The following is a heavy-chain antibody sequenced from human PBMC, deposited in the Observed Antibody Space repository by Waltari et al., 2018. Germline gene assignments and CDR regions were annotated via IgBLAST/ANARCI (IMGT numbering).Heavy chain of an antibody. CDR2: INHSGST. CDR1: GGSFSGYY. Sequence: QVQLQQWGAGLLKPSETLSLTCAVYGGSFSGYYWSWIRQPPGKGRGWIGEINHSGSTNYNPSLKSRVTISVDTSKNQFSLKLSSVTAADTAVYYCARGTPPFTMVRGVIRWFDPWGQGTLVTVSS. CDR3: ARGTPPFTMVRGVIRWFDP. V-gene: IGHV4-34*01. D-gene: IGHD3-10*01. J-gene: IGHJ5*02.